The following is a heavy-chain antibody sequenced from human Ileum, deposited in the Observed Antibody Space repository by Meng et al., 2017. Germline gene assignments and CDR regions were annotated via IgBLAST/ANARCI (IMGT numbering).Heavy chain of an antibody. CDR1: GLTFSNAW. CDR3: TTNRGIS. Sequence: EGQLMESGGGLVKPGESLRLSWAASGLTFSNAWMTWVRQAPGKGLEWIGQIKSTTHGGTTDYAAPVTGRFIISRDDSKNTLYLQMSSLKTEDTAVYYCTTNRGISWGQGTLVTVSS. J-gene: IGHJ5*02. CDR2: IKSTTHGGTT. V-gene: IGHV3-15*01.